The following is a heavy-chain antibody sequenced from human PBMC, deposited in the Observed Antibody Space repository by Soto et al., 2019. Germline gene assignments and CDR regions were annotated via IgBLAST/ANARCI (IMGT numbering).Heavy chain of an antibody. D-gene: IGHD2-15*01. Sequence: PGGSLRLSCSVSGFTFSSYAMHWVRQAPGKGLEYVSSISSNGSPTYYVDSVKGRFTISRDNSKNTLYLQMSSLRPEDTAIYYCVIDRWIEYWGQGALVTVSS. J-gene: IGHJ4*02. CDR3: VIDRWIEY. CDR1: GFTFSSYA. CDR2: ISSNGSPT. V-gene: IGHV3-64D*06.